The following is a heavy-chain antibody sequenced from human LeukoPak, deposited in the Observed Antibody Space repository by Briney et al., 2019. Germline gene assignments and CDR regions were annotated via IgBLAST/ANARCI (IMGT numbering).Heavy chain of an antibody. J-gene: IGHJ5*02. CDR1: GYTFTGYY. V-gene: IGHV1-2*02. CDR2: INPNSGGT. CDR3: ARDPIVVVPAAIRPRSNWFDP. D-gene: IGHD2-2*02. Sequence: ASVKVSCKASGYTFTGYYMHWVRQAPGQGLEWMGWINPNSGGTNYAQKFQGRVTMTRVSSISTAYMELSRLRSDDTAVYYCARDPIVVVPAAIRPRSNWFDPWGQGTLVTVSS.